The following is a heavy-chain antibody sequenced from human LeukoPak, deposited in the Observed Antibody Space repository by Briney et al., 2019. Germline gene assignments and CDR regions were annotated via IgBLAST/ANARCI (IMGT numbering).Heavy chain of an antibody. D-gene: IGHD3-22*01. Sequence: PGGSLRLSCEVSGITFSSLWMSWFRQAPGKGLEWVADIKHDGSEEHYVASVKGRFTISRDNAKLYLQMNSLRAEDTAVYYCARDADYYDSSGYYFDYWGQGTLVTVSS. J-gene: IGHJ4*02. CDR2: IKHDGSEE. CDR1: GITFSSLW. V-gene: IGHV3-7*01. CDR3: ARDADYYDSSGYYFDY.